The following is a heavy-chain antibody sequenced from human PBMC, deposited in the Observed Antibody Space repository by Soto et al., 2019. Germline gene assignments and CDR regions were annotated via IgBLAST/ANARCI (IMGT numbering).Heavy chain of an antibody. Sequence: GEALKISCQCSVYTFSNFWISWFRHMPAEGLEWLGIIYPDDSDTRYSPSFLGQVTISADKSIKTTYLQWSSLKASDTAIYFCASSVLVTSTMNYFDLWGQGTLVTVSS. CDR3: ASSVLVTSTMNYFDL. D-gene: IGHD2-8*02. V-gene: IGHV5-51*01. J-gene: IGHJ4*02. CDR1: VYTFSNFW. CDR2: IYPDDSDT.